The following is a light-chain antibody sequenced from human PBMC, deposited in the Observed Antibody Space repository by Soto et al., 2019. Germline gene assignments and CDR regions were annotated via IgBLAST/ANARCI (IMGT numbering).Light chain of an antibody. Sequence: QSVLTQPASVSGSPGQSITISCTGTSSDVGGYNYVSWYQQHPGKAPKLMIYDVSNRPSVVSNRFSGSKSGNTASLTISGLQAEDEADYYCSSYTSTSTFYVFGLAPNVT. CDR3: SSYTSTSTFYV. CDR2: DVS. V-gene: IGLV2-14*01. CDR1: SSDVGGYNY. J-gene: IGLJ1*01.